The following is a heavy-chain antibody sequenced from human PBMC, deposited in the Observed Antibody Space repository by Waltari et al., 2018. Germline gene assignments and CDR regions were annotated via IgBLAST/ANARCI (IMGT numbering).Heavy chain of an antibody. CDR2: INAGNGNT. V-gene: IGHV1-3*01. J-gene: IGHJ5*02. CDR1: GYTFTSYA. Sequence: QVQLVQSGAEVKKPGASVKVSCKASGYTFTSYAMHWVRQAPGQRLEWMGWINAGNGNTKYSQKFQGRVTITRDTSASTAYMELSSLRSEDTAVYYCARMMGLLGANNWFDPWGQGTLVTVSS. CDR3: ARMMGLLGANNWFDP. D-gene: IGHD3-16*01.